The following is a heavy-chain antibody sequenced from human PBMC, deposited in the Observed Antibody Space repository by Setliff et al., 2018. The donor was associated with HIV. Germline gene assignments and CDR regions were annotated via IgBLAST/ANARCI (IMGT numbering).Heavy chain of an antibody. J-gene: IGHJ4*02. D-gene: IGHD3-10*01. V-gene: IGHV4-34*01. Sequence: SETLSLTCAVYGGSFSDYYWSWIRQPPGKGLEWIGEINHSGSTEYNSSLKSRVTISVDTSKKQFSLNLTSLTAADTAVYYCARGQPPPGPGLVRGAYSSGSLDYWGQGTPVTV. CDR1: GGSFSDYY. CDR2: INHSGST. CDR3: ARGQPPPGPGLVRGAYSSGSLDY.